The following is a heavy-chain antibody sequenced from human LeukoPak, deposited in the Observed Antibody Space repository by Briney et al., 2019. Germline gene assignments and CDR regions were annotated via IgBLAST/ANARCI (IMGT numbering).Heavy chain of an antibody. J-gene: IGHJ4*02. V-gene: IGHV3-23*01. CDR3: AKVPWPADMATISDY. D-gene: IGHD5-24*01. CDR1: GFTFSSCA. CDR2: LSGSGGST. Sequence: GSLRLSCAASGFTFSSCAMSWVRQAPGKGLEWVSGLSGSGGSTYYADSVKGRFSISRDNSKNTLYLQMNSLRAEDTALYYCAKVPWPADMATISDYWGQGTLVTVSS.